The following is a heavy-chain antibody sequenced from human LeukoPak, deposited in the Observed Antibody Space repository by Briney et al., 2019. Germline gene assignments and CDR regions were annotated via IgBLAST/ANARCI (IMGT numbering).Heavy chain of an antibody. CDR3: ARLLRFGSIGHWYFDL. J-gene: IGHJ2*01. Sequence: SSETLSLTCTVSGGSISSSSYYWGWIRQPPGKGLEWIGSIYYSGSTYYNPSLKSRVTISVDTSKNQFSLKLSSVTAADTAVYYCARLLRFGSIGHWYFDLWGRGTLVTVSS. V-gene: IGHV4-39*01. D-gene: IGHD3-10*01. CDR1: GGSISSSSYY. CDR2: IYYSGST.